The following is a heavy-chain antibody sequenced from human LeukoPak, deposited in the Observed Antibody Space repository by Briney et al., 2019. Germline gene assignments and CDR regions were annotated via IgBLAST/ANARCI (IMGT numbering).Heavy chain of an antibody. CDR3: ARDRALGYCSGGSCYGGGDY. J-gene: IGHJ4*02. Sequence: PGGSLRLSCAASGFTFSDYYMSWIRQAPGKGLEWDSYISSSSSYTNYADSVKGRFTISRDNAKNSLYLQMSSLRAEDTAVYYCARDRALGYCSGGSCYGGGDYWGQGTLVTVSS. V-gene: IGHV3-11*05. CDR2: ISSSSSYT. D-gene: IGHD2-15*01. CDR1: GFTFSDYY.